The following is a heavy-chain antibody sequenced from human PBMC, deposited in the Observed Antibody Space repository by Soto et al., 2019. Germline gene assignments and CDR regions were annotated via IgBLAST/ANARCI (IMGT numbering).Heavy chain of an antibody. Sequence: QVQLQESGPGLVKPSQTLSLTCTVSGGSISSGGYYWSWIRQHPGKGLEWIGYIYYSGSTYYNPSLKSRVYMSVDASKNPFSLKLSSVTAADTAVYYCASLDLLLWFGELPSGSFDFWGQGTMVTVSS. CDR3: ASLDLLLWFGELPSGSFDF. V-gene: IGHV4-31*03. CDR2: IYYSGST. J-gene: IGHJ3*01. D-gene: IGHD3-10*01. CDR1: GGSISSGGYY.